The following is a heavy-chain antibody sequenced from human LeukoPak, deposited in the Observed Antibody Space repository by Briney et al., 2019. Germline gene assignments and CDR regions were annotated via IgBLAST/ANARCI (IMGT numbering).Heavy chain of an antibody. J-gene: IGHJ4*02. V-gene: IGHV1-69*04. D-gene: IGHD3-22*01. CDR1: GGTFSSYA. CDR3: AKDKGDYYDGSGFDS. Sequence: GASVKVSCKASGGTFSSYAISWVRPAPGQGLEWMGRIIPILGIANYEQKFQGSVTITADKSTSTAYMALSSLRFEDTAVYYCAKDKGDYYDGSGFDSWGQGTLVTVSS. CDR2: IIPILGIA.